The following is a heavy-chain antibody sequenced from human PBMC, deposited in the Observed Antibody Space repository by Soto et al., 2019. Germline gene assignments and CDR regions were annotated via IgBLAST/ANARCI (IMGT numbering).Heavy chain of an antibody. CDR2: ISSTTNYI. J-gene: IGHJ4*02. CDR1: GFTFTSYS. V-gene: IGHV3-21*06. CDR3: ARESEDLTSNFDY. Sequence: PWGSLRLSCSASGFTFTSYSMNWVRQASGKGLEWVSSISSTTNYIYYGDSMKGRFTISRDNAKNSLYLEMNSLRAEDTAVYYCARESEDLTSNFDYWGQGTLVTVSS.